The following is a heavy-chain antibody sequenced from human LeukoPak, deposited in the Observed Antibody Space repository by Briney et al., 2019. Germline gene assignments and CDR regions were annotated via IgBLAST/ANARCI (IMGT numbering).Heavy chain of an antibody. Sequence: GGSLRLSCAASGFTVSSNYMSWVRQAPGKGLEWVSVIYSGGSTYYADSVKGRFIISRDNSKNTLYLQMNSLRAEDTAVYYCARADSSGCLDYWGQGTLVTVSS. V-gene: IGHV3-66*02. CDR1: GFTVSSNY. CDR2: IYSGGST. D-gene: IGHD6-19*01. CDR3: ARADSSGCLDY. J-gene: IGHJ4*02.